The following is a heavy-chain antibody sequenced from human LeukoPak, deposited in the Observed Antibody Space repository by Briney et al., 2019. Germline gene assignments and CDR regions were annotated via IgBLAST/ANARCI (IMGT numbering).Heavy chain of an antibody. CDR1: GGSIGSSDYY. J-gene: IGHJ4*02. CDR2: MHYSGNT. V-gene: IGHV4-39*02. CDR3: ARSGRIAEAGLCFFGD. Sequence: SETLSLTCTVSGGSIGSSDYYWGWTRQPPGKGLEWIGYMHYSGNTYYNSSLKSRVTIFVGTSKNHLSLNLRSATAADTAVYYCARSGRIAEAGLCFFGDWGQGSLVTVSS. D-gene: IGHD6-19*01.